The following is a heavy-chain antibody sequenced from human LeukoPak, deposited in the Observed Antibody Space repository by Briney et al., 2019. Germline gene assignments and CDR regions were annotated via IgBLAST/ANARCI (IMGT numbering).Heavy chain of an antibody. CDR2: MNEDGSKK. V-gene: IGHV3-7*03. CDR1: GLTFSTYW. J-gene: IGHJ3*02. Sequence: GGSLRLSCTASGLTFSTYWMSWVRQAPGKGLEWVANMNEDGSKKYYVGSVRGRFTISRDNAKTSLYLQMSSLRAEDTAVYYCARAMNHAFNIWGQGAMVTVSS. CDR3: ARAMNHAFNI.